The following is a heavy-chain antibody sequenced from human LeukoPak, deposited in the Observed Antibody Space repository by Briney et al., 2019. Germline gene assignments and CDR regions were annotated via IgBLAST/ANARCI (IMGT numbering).Heavy chain of an antibody. Sequence: GRSLRLSCAASGFTFSNNAFHWVRQAPGKGLEWLTVISQDGTGKWYADSVKGRFTISRDNSENTVYLQMNSLRLEDTAVYYCGRDFWYVFDYCGQGTLVGVSS. V-gene: IGHV3-30-3*01. D-gene: IGHD6-13*01. CDR3: GRDFWYVFDY. J-gene: IGHJ4*02. CDR1: GFTFSNNA. CDR2: ISQDGTGK.